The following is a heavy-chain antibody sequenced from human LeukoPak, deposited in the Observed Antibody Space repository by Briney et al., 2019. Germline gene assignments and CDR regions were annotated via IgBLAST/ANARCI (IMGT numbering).Heavy chain of an antibody. CDR2: ISAYNGNT. CDR3: ARARGYCSSTSCYTNDY. J-gene: IGHJ4*02. Sequence: ASVKVSCKASGYTFTSYGISWVRQAPGQGLEWMGWISAYNGNTNYAQKHQGRVTMTTDTSTSTAYMGLRSLRSDDTAVYYCARARGYCSSTSCYTNDYWGQGTLVTVSS. V-gene: IGHV1-18*01. D-gene: IGHD2-2*02. CDR1: GYTFTSYG.